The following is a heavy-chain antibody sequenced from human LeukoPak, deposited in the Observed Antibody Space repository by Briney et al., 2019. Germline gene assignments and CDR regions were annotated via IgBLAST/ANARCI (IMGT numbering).Heavy chain of an antibody. Sequence: SETLSLTCTVSGGSLSSYYWSWIRQPAGKGLEWIGRIYTSGSTNYNPSLKSRVTMSVDTSKNQFSLKLSSVTAADTAVYYCARDWHSSGWYDYWGQGTLVTVSS. CDR1: GGSLSSYY. CDR3: ARDWHSSGWYDY. V-gene: IGHV4-4*07. J-gene: IGHJ4*02. CDR2: IYTSGST. D-gene: IGHD6-19*01.